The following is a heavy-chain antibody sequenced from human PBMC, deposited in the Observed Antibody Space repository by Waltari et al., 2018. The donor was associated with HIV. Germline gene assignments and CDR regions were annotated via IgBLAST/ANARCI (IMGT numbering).Heavy chain of an antibody. V-gene: IGHV1-2*06. CDR3: ARVALPAAIHYGMDA. Sequence: QVQLVQSGAEMQKPGASVKVSCKDSGYNFIASYLHWVRQAPGQGLEWMGRINPNNAGTDYPQKFQGRVTMTRVTSINTVYMELIRLRPDDTAVYYCARVALPAAIHYGMDAWGQGTTVTVSS. J-gene: IGHJ6*02. CDR1: GYNFIASY. D-gene: IGHD2-2*01. CDR2: INPNNAGT.